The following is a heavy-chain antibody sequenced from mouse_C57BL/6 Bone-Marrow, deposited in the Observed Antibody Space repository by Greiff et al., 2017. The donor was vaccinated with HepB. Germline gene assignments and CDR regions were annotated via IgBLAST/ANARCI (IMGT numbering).Heavy chain of an antibody. V-gene: IGHV1-19*01. D-gene: IGHD1-1*01. CDR1: GYTFTDYY. CDR2: INPYNGGT. CDR3: ASPPITTVVAYYAMDY. J-gene: IGHJ2*01. Sequence: VQLKQSGPVLVKPGASVKMSCKASGYTFTDYYMNWVKQSHGKSLEWIGVINPYNGGTSYNQKFKGKATLTVDKSSSTAYMELNSLTSEDSAVYYCASPPITTVVAYYAMDYWGQGTTRTVSS.